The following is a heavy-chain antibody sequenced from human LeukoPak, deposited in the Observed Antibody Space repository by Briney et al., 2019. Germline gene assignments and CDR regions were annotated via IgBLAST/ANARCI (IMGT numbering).Heavy chain of an antibody. Sequence: ATVNVSRTLSGYTLTELSMHRVRPAPRKGRGWMGGFDPEDGETIYAQTFQGRVTMTEDTSTDTAYMELSSLRSEDTAVYYCATGGLERPVYYYGMDVWGKGTTVTVSS. D-gene: IGHD1-1*01. J-gene: IGHJ6*04. CDR1: GYTLTELS. CDR2: FDPEDGET. V-gene: IGHV1-24*01. CDR3: ATGGLERPVYYYGMDV.